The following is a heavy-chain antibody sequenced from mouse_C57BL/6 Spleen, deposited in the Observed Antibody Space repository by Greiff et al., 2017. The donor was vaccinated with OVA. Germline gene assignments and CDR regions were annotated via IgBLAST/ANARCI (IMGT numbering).Heavy chain of an antibody. Sequence: VHVKQSGPELVKPGASVKIPCKASGYTFTDYNMDWVKQSHGKSLEWIGDINPNNGGTIYNQKFKGKATLTVDKSSSTAYMELRSLTSEDTAVYYGARGDSFYYAMDYWGQGTSVTVSS. CDR3: ARGDSFYYAMDY. CDR2: INPNNGGT. J-gene: IGHJ4*01. CDR1: GYTFTDYN. V-gene: IGHV1-18*01. D-gene: IGHD3-3*01.